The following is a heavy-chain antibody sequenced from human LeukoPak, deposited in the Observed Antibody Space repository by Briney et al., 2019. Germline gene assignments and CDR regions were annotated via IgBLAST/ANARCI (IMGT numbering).Heavy chain of an antibody. D-gene: IGHD3-10*01. CDR1: GYTFTSYG. J-gene: IGHJ4*02. Sequence: ASVKVSCKASGYTFTSYGISWVRQAPGQGLEWMGWISAYNGNTNYAQKLQGRVTMTTDTSTSTAYMELRSLRSDDTAVYYCAKRRGASGSGNHPSPFDYWGQGTLVTVSS. CDR3: AKRRGASGSGNHPSPFDY. CDR2: ISAYNGNT. V-gene: IGHV1-18*01.